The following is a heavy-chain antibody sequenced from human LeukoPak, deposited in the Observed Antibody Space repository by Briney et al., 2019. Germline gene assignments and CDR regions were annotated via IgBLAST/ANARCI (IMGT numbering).Heavy chain of an antibody. CDR3: ARQSRDGSKTRGYYFDF. J-gene: IGHJ4*02. D-gene: IGHD3-10*01. Sequence: GESLKISCQVSGYIFTHYWIGWVRHMSGNGLESMGIIYPADSDTKYSPSFQGQVTISADKSINTVYLQWSSLKASDTAMYYCARQSRDGSKTRGYYFDFWGQGTLVTVSS. CDR2: IYPADSDT. V-gene: IGHV5-51*01. CDR1: GYIFTHYW.